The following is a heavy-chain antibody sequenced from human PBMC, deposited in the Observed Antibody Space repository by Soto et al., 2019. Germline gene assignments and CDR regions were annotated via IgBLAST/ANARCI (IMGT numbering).Heavy chain of an antibody. Sequence: SDTLSVTCAVSGGSSSSSNWWSWVRQPPGKGLEWIGEIYHSGSTNYNPSLKSRVTISVDKSKNQFSLKLSSVTAADTAVYYCASSTGLFFDYWGQGTLVTVPS. V-gene: IGHV4-4*02. CDR1: GGSSSSSNW. CDR3: ASSTGLFFDY. CDR2: IYHSGST. J-gene: IGHJ4*02.